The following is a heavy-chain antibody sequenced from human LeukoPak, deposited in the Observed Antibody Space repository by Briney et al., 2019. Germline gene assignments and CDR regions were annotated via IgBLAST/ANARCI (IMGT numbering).Heavy chain of an antibody. CDR2: ISAYNGNT. Sequence: ASVKVSCKASGYTFTSYGISWVRQAPGQGLEWMGWISAYNGNTNYAQKLQGRVTMTTDTSTSTAYMELRSLRSDDMAVYYCASQNYDSSGYYSDYYYGMDVWGQGTTVTVSS. V-gene: IGHV1-18*03. CDR3: ASQNYDSSGYYSDYYYGMDV. D-gene: IGHD3-22*01. J-gene: IGHJ6*02. CDR1: GYTFTSYG.